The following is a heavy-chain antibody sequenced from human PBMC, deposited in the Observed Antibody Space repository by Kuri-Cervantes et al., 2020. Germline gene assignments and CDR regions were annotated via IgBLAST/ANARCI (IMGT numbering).Heavy chain of an antibody. D-gene: IGHD4-17*01. J-gene: IGHJ6*02. CDR3: ARGLVNGDYVFIPYHYYYGMDV. CDR2: MNPNSGNT. Sequence: ASVKVSCKASGYTFTSYDINWVRQATGQGLEWMGWMNPNSGNTGYAQKFQGRVTMTRNTSISTAYMELSSLRSEDTAVYYCARGLVNGDYVFIPYHYYYGMDVWGQGTTVTVSS. V-gene: IGHV1-8*01. CDR1: GYTFTSYD.